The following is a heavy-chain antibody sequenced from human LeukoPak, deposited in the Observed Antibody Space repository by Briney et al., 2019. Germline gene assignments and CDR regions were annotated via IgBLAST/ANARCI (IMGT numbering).Heavy chain of an antibody. D-gene: IGHD3-22*01. J-gene: IGHJ4*02. CDR3: TRLDYDSGGYFADY. CDR1: GFTFSSYA. V-gene: IGHV3-73*01. Sequence: GRSLRLSCAASGFTFSSYAMHWVRQASGKGLEWVGRIRSEANTYATAYAASVKGRFTISRDDSKNTAYLQMNSLKTEDTAVYYCTRLDYDSGGYFADYWGQGTLVTVSS. CDR2: IRSEANTYAT.